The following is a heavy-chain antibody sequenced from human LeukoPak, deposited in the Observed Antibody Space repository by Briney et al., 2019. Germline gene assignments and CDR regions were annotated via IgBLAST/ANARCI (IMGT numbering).Heavy chain of an antibody. CDR1: GGSFSGYY. CDR2: INHSGST. V-gene: IGHV4-34*01. CDR3: ARGRIQLWLRSSAFDI. Sequence: SETLSLTCAVYGGSFSGYYWSWIRQPPGKGLEWIGEINHSGSTNYNPSLKSRVTISVDTSKNQFSLKLSSVTAADTAVYYCARGRIQLWLRSSAFDIWGQGTMVTVSS. J-gene: IGHJ3*02. D-gene: IGHD5-18*01.